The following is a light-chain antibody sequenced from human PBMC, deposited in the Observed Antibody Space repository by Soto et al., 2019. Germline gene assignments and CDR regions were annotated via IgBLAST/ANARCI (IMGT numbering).Light chain of an antibody. Sequence: ALTQPASVSGSPGQSITISCTGTSSDVGYYNYVSWYRQHPGKAPRLMIYEVNNRPSGVSSRFSGSKSGNTASLTISGLQAEDEADYYCSSCTSSSSLLYVFGTGTKVTVL. J-gene: IGLJ1*01. CDR2: EVN. V-gene: IGLV2-14*01. CDR3: SSCTSSSSLLYV. CDR1: SSDVGYYNY.